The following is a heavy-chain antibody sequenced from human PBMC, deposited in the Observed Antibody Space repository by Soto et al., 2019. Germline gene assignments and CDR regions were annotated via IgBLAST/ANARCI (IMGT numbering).Heavy chain of an antibody. CDR1: GYTFTSYG. J-gene: IGHJ4*02. Sequence: QVQLVQSGAEVKKPGASVKVSCKASGYTFTSYGISWVRQAPGQGLEWMGWISAYNGNTNYAQRLQGRVTMTTDTSTSTAYMELRGMRSDDTAVYYCARVEWGIAAAGTGTYWGQGTLVTVSS. D-gene: IGHD6-13*01. CDR3: ARVEWGIAAAGTGTY. V-gene: IGHV1-18*04. CDR2: ISAYNGNT.